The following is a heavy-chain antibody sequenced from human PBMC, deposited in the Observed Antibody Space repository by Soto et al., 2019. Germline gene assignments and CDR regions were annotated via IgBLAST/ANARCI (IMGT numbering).Heavy chain of an antibody. Sequence: QVQLVESGGGVVQPGTSLRLSCVATGFTFRNYGIHWVRQAPGRGLEWVAVIWHDGSQKYLTDPVRGRITISRDNSKNPVYLQMNSLRVEDTAVYYCEGRDDPFHVWGQGTMVTVSS. CDR1: GFTFRNYG. J-gene: IGHJ3*01. CDR3: EGRDDPFHV. V-gene: IGHV3-33*01. CDR2: IWHDGSQK.